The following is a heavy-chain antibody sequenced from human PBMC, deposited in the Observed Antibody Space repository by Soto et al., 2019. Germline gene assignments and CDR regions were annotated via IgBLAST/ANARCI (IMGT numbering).Heavy chain of an antibody. D-gene: IGHD1-26*01. CDR3: TRDQGGSYDSWFDP. CDR2: ISSGSDFI. J-gene: IGHJ5*02. Sequence: PGGSLRLSCNFSFSMYSMDWVRQAPGKGLEWVASISSGSDFIKYADSVKGRFTISRDNTKNSVSLQMSSLRVEDTAMYYCTRDQGGSYDSWFDPWGRGTLVTV. V-gene: IGHV3-21*06. CDR1: FSMYS.